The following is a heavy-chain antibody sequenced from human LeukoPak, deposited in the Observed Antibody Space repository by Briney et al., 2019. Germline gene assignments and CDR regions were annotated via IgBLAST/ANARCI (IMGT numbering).Heavy chain of an antibody. CDR2: INHSGST. J-gene: IGHJ4*02. CDR3: ARKRYSSSWKRFVDY. CDR1: GGSFSGYY. V-gene: IGHV4-34*01. Sequence: SETLSLTCAVYGGSFSGYYWSWIRQPPGKGLEWIGEINHSGSTNYNPSLKSRVTISVDTSKNQFSLKLSSVTAADTAVYYCARKRYSSSWKRFVDYWGQGTLVTVSS. D-gene: IGHD6-13*01.